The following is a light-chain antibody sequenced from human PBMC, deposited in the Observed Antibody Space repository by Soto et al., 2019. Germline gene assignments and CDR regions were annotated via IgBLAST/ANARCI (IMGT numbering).Light chain of an antibody. V-gene: IGKV1-5*01. CDR3: RQYNDYIT. Sequence: DTQMTQPPSTLSASIGDRVTITFRASQSISTWLAWYQQKPGKAPKLLTYAAPTLENGVPTRFSGTGSETEFTLTVSSLQPDDSDTYYCRQYNDYITFGQGTRLEIK. J-gene: IGKJ5*01. CDR1: QSISTW. CDR2: AAP.